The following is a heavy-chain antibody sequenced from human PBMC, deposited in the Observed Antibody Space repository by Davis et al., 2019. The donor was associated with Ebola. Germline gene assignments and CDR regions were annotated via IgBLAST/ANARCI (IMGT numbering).Heavy chain of an antibody. V-gene: IGHV6-1*01. CDR1: GDSVASGG. CDR2: TYYSSSKWYN. J-gene: IGHJ6*02. D-gene: IGHD3-16*01. Sequence: HSQTLSLTCVISGDSVASGGWNWIRQSPSRGLEWLGRTYYSSSKWYNDYAVSVKSRITINPDTSKNQFSLQLNSVTPEDTAVYYCVRGWGRSGLDVWGQGTTVTVSS. CDR3: VRGWGRSGLDV.